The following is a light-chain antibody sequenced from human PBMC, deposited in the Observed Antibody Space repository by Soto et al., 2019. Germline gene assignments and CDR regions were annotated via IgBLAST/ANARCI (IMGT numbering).Light chain of an antibody. V-gene: IGLV1-44*01. CDR1: TSNIGTNH. Sequence: QSVLPQPPSASGTPGQRVAISCSGGTSNIGTNHVNWYQQLPGTAPKLLIYGNNQRPSVVTDRFYGSRSGTSASLAISGLQSEDEADYYCVAWDDSLNGHVVFGGGTPLTVL. J-gene: IGLJ2*01. CDR2: GNN. CDR3: VAWDDSLNGHVV.